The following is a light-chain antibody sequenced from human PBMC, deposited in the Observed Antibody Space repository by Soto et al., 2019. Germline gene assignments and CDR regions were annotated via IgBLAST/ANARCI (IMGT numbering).Light chain of an antibody. V-gene: IGLV2-11*01. J-gene: IGLJ1*01. CDR2: DVN. CDR3: CSYAGSYTLYV. Sequence: QSALTQPRSVSRSPGQSVTISCTGNSSDVGGYDFLSWYQQHPAKAPKLIIFDVNKRPSGVPDRFSGSKSGNTASLTISGLQAEDEADYYCCSYAGSYTLYVFGTGTKVTVL. CDR1: SSDVGGYDF.